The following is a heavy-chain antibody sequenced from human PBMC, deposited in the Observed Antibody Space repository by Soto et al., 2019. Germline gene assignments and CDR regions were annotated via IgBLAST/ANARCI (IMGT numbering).Heavy chain of an antibody. V-gene: IGHV3-7*01. Sequence: GGSLRLSCAAPGFTFSSYWMSWVRQAPGKGLEWVANIKQDGSEKYYVDSVKGRFTISRDNAKNSLYLQMNSLRAEDTAVYYCARDFIYYDSSGFDYWGQGTLVTVSS. D-gene: IGHD3-22*01. CDR3: ARDFIYYDSSGFDY. CDR2: IKQDGSEK. J-gene: IGHJ4*02. CDR1: GFTFSSYW.